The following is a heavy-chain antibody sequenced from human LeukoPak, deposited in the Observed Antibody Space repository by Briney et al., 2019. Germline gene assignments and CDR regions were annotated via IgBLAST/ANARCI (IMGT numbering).Heavy chain of an antibody. CDR1: GFTFRTYE. CDR2: ISGGSGTA. D-gene: IGHD4-17*01. Sequence: PGGSLRLSCVASGFTFRTYEMNWVRQAPGGGLEWVSFISGGSGTAYYADSVKGRFTISRDNAKSSLYLQMNSLRVEDTAVYYCARDRDYGDYRPVSFDSCGRGTLVTVSS. CDR3: ARDRDYGDYRPVSFDS. V-gene: IGHV3-48*03. J-gene: IGHJ4*02.